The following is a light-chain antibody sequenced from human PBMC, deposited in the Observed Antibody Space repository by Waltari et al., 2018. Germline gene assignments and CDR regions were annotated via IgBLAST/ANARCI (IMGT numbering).Light chain of an antibody. Sequence: QSALTQPAPVSGSPGQSITISCTGTNSDVGGYNYVSWYQQRPGKAPQLLVSDVTNRPPGVANRFSGSKSDNTASLTISGLLAEDEADYYCSSYTNSSTYVFGTGTKVTVL. CDR3: SSYTNSSTYV. CDR1: NSDVGGYNY. V-gene: IGLV2-14*01. J-gene: IGLJ1*01. CDR2: DVT.